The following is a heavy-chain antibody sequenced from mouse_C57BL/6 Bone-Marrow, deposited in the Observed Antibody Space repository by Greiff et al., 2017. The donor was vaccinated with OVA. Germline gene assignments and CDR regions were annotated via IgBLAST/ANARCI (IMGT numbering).Heavy chain of an antibody. J-gene: IGHJ3*01. Sequence: VKLQQSGAELARPGASVKMSCKASGYTFTSYTMHWVKQRPGQGLEWIGYINPSSGDTKYNQKFKDKATLTADTSSSPACMQLSSLTSEDSAVYYCARRGGYGFAYWGQGTPVTVSA. V-gene: IGHV1-4*01. D-gene: IGHD1-1*02. CDR1: GYTFTSYT. CDR3: ARRGGYGFAY. CDR2: INPSSGDT.